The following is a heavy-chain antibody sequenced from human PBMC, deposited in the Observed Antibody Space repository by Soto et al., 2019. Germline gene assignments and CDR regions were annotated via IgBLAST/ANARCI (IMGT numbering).Heavy chain of an antibody. J-gene: IGHJ4*02. CDR3: AKASHDSSFPFDY. Sequence: QVQLQQSGPGLVKPSQTLSLTCAISGDSVSSNSAAWNWIRQSPSRGLEWLGRTYYRSRWYNDYAVSVKSRITISADTSKNQFSLHLNSVTPEDTAVYYCAKASHDSSFPFDYWGQGTLVTVSS. V-gene: IGHV6-1*01. CDR2: TYYRSRWYN. D-gene: IGHD5-18*01. CDR1: GDSVSSNSAA.